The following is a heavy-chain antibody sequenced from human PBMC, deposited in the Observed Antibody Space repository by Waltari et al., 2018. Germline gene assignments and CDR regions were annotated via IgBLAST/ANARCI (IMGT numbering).Heavy chain of an antibody. V-gene: IGHV3-73*02. D-gene: IGHD3-9*01. Sequence: EVQLVESGGGLVQPGGSLKLSCAASGFSFSGSSMHWVRQAPGKGLEWVGHIRSKTNNDATAYAASVKGRFTISRDDSKSTAYLQMDNLITEDTAVYYCARDDRARIGYKNILQFDSWGQGTLVTVSS. CDR1: GFSFSGSS. J-gene: IGHJ5*01. CDR3: ARDDRARIGYKNILQFDS. CDR2: IRSKTNNDAT.